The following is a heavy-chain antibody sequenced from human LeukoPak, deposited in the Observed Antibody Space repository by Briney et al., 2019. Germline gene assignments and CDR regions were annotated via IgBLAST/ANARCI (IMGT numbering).Heavy chain of an antibody. Sequence: GGSLRLSCAASGFTFSSYAMSWVRQAPGKGLDWVSLISGSGGSTHYADSVKGRFNISRDNSRNTLYLQMNSLRAEDTAVYYCAKDYSSGWFEYWGQGTLVTVSS. CDR1: GFTFSSYA. CDR3: AKDYSSGWFEY. D-gene: IGHD6-19*01. CDR2: ISGSGGST. J-gene: IGHJ4*02. V-gene: IGHV3-23*01.